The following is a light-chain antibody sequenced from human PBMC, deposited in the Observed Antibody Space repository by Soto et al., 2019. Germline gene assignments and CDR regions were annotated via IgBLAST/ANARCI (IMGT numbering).Light chain of an antibody. CDR2: DAS. V-gene: IGKV1-5*01. J-gene: IGKJ5*01. CDR1: QSISSW. Sequence: DIQMNQSPSSLSASVGDRLTITCRASQSISSWLAWYQQKPGKAPKLLIYDASSLESGVPSRFSGSGSGTEFTLTISSLQPEDFATYYCQQRHSYPITFGQGTRLEIK. CDR3: QQRHSYPIT.